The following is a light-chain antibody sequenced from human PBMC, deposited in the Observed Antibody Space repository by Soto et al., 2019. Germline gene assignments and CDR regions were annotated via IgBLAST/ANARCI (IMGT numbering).Light chain of an antibody. V-gene: IGKV3-15*01. CDR3: QQYFRWPPWT. J-gene: IGKJ1*01. Sequence: EVLVTQSPATLSVSPGEGVTLSCRASQSVSTDLAWYQQKPGQAPRLLIFGASIRAIGVPDRFSGSGSGTDFTFTISSLQSEDLAIYYCQQYFRWPPWTFGQGTKGEV. CDR1: QSVSTD. CDR2: GAS.